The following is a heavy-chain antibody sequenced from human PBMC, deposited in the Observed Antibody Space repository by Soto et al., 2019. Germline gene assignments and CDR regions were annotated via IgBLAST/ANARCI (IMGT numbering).Heavy chain of an antibody. Sequence: GGSLRLSCAASGFTFSSYEMNWVRQAPGKGLEWVSYISSSGSTIYYADSVKGRFTISRDNAKNSLYLQMNSLRAEDTAVYYCARAPTYYYDSSGSGPFDYWGQGTLLTVSS. J-gene: IGHJ4*02. CDR2: ISSSGSTI. CDR1: GFTFSSYE. D-gene: IGHD3-22*01. V-gene: IGHV3-48*03. CDR3: ARAPTYYYDSSGSGPFDY.